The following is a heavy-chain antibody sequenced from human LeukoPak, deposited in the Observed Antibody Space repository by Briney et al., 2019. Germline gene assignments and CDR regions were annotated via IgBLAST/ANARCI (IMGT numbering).Heavy chain of an antibody. D-gene: IGHD3-9*01. CDR3: ARGYSVADWLSDKDYYYYMDV. CDR1: GYTFTSYD. CDR2: MNPNSGNT. J-gene: IGHJ6*03. Sequence: ASVKVSCKASGYTFTSYDINWVRQATGQGLEWMGWMNPNSGNTGYAQKFQGRVTMTRNTSISTAYMELSSLRSEDTAVYYCARGYSVADWLSDKDYYYYMDVWGKGTTVTISS. V-gene: IGHV1-8*01.